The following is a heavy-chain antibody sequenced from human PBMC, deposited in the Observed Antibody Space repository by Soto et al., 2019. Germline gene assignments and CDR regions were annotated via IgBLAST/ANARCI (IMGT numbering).Heavy chain of an antibody. CDR2: IYYSGST. J-gene: IGHJ6*03. Sequence: SETLSLTCTVAGGSISSYYWSWIRQPPGKGLEWIGYIYYSGSTNYNPSLRSRVTISVDTSKNQFSLKLSSVTAADTSVYYCARLNYAILTGSASPMDVWGKGTTVTVYS. V-gene: IGHV4-59*08. D-gene: IGHD3-9*01. CDR1: GGSISSYY. CDR3: ARLNYAILTGSASPMDV.